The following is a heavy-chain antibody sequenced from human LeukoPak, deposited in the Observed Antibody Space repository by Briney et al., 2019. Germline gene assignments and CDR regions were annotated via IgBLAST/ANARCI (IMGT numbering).Heavy chain of an antibody. V-gene: IGHV4-34*01. CDR2: INHSGSI. CDR3: AREMYDSGGYRVSYFDY. CDR1: GGSFSGYY. Sequence: SETLSLTCAVYGGSFSGYYWNWIRQPPGKGLEWIGEINHSGSINYNSSLKSRVTISVDTSKNQFSLKLSSVTAADTAVYYCAREMYDSGGYRVSYFDYWGKGTTVTISS. D-gene: IGHD3-22*01. J-gene: IGHJ4*03.